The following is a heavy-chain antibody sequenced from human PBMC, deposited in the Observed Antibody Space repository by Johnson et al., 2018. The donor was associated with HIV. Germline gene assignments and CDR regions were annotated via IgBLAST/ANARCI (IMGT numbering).Heavy chain of an antibody. CDR1: GITISRNW. V-gene: IGHV3-74*01. CDR2: INSDGNST. J-gene: IGHJ3*02. Sequence: VQLVESGGGLVQPGGSLTLSCAASGITISRNWMHWVRQAPGKGPVWVSRINSDGNSTNYADSVKGRFSISRDNAENTLYLQMNSLRAEDTAVYYCARERDYYDSGGYWVDAFDIWGQGTMVTVSS. CDR3: ARERDYYDSGGYWVDAFDI. D-gene: IGHD3-22*01.